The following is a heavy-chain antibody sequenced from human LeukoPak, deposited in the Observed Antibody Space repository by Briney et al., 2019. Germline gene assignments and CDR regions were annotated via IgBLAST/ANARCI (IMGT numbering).Heavy chain of an antibody. CDR1: GYTFTSYG. CDR2: ISAYNGHT. J-gene: IGHJ4*02. D-gene: IGHD5-24*01. V-gene: IGHV1-18*01. Sequence: GASVKVSCKASGYTFTSYGISWGRQAPGQGLEWMGWISAYNGHTNYAQNLQGRVTMATDTSTSTAYMELRSLRSDDTAVYYCARDGDGYKDYWGQGTLVTVSS. CDR3: ARDGDGYKDY.